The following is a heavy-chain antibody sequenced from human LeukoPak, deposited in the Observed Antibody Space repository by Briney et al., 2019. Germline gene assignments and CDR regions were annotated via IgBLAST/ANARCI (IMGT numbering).Heavy chain of an antibody. CDR1: GYTFTNYD. V-gene: IGHV1-8*03. D-gene: IGHD4-11*01. Sequence: ASVKVSCKASGYTFTNYDINWVRQATGQGLEWMGWMNPNSGNTGYAQKFQGRVTITRDTSINTAYMELSSLRSEDSAVYYCARGPAYSSYGASYYYYMDAWGKGTTVTVSS. CDR2: MNPNSGNT. CDR3: ARGPAYSSYGASYYYYMDA. J-gene: IGHJ6*03.